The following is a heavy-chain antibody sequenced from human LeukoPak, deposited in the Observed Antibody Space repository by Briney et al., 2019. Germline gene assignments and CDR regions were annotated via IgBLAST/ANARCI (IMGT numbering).Heavy chain of an antibody. Sequence: KPSETLSLTCTVSGGSISSYYWSWIRQPPGKGLEWIGYLYYSGSTNYNPSLKSRVTISVDTSKNQFSLKLSSVTAADTAVYYCARDRGIGRGYYYYGMDVWGQGTTVTVSS. CDR2: LYYSGST. CDR1: GGSISSYY. J-gene: IGHJ6*02. V-gene: IGHV4-59*12. CDR3: ARDRGIGRGYYYYGMDV. D-gene: IGHD6-13*01.